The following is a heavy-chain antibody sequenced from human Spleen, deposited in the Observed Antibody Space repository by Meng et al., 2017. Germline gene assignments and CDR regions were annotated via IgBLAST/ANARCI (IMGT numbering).Heavy chain of an antibody. CDR3: ARDTAMVKLTL. D-gene: IGHD5-18*01. J-gene: IGHJ4*02. CDR1: GGTFSSYA. CDR2: IIPIFGTA. Sequence: SSVNVSCKASGGTFSSYAISWVRQAPGQGLEWMGGIIPIFGTANYAQNFQGRVTITADKSTSTAYMELSSLRAEDTAVYYCARDTAMVKLTLWGQGTLVTVSS. V-gene: IGHV1-69*06.